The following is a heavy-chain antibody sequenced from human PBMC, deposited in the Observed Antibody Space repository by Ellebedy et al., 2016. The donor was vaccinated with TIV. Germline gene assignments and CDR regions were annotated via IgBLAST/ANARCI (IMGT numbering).Heavy chain of an antibody. J-gene: IGHJ3*02. CDR3: AKDRSVVVIAMGHDAFDI. Sequence: GESLQISXAASGFIFDRFGMHWVRQAPGKGLEWVAVISYDGRNAYYADSVKGRFTISRDNSKNTLYLQMNSLRAEDTAVYYCAKDRSVVVIAMGHDAFDIWGQGTMVTVSS. D-gene: IGHD2-21*01. CDR2: ISYDGRNA. V-gene: IGHV3-30*18. CDR1: GFIFDRFG.